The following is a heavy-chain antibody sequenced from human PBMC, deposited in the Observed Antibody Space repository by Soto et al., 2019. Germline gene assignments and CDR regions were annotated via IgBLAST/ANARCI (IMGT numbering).Heavy chain of an antibody. J-gene: IGHJ4*02. CDR1: GFTFSGST. CDR3: TRQHLDVPVASAIDY. V-gene: IGHV3-73*02. D-gene: IGHD6-19*01. CDR2: IPSKTNTYAT. Sequence: EVQLVESGGGLVQPGGSLKLSCAASGFTFSGSTIHWVRQTSGKGLEWVGRIPSKTNTYATAYAASVKGRFTISRDDSKNTAYLQMNSLKTEDTAVYYCTRQHLDVPVASAIDYWGRGTLVTVSS.